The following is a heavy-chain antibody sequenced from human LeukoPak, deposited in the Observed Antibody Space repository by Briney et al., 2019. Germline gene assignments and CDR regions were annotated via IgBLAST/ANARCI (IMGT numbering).Heavy chain of an antibody. CDR1: GFTFSSYS. D-gene: IGHD5-18*01. V-gene: IGHV3-21*01. CDR2: ISSSSSYI. CDR3: ARDVTGYSYGLDYYYMDV. Sequence: GGSLRLSCAASGFTFSSYSMNWVRQAPGKGLEWVSSISSSSSYIYYADSVKGRFTIPRDNAKNSLYLQMNSLRAEDTAVYYCARDVTGYSYGLDYYYMDVWGKGTTVTVSS. J-gene: IGHJ6*03.